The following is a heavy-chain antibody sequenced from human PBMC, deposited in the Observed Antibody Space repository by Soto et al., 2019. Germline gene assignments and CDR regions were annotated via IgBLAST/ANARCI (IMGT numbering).Heavy chain of an antibody. CDR2: ISSSSSYI. Sequence: KPGGSLRLSCAAPGFTFSSYSMNWVRQAPGKGLEWVSSISSSSSYIYYADSVKGRFTISRDNAKNSLYLQMNSLRAEDTAVYYCARDPDDFWSGYFVVGNDYWGQGTLVTVSS. V-gene: IGHV3-21*01. CDR1: GFTFSSYS. J-gene: IGHJ4*02. D-gene: IGHD3-3*01. CDR3: ARDPDDFWSGYFVVGNDY.